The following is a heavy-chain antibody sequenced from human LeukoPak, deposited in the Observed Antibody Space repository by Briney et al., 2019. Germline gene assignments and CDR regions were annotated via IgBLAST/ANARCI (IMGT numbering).Heavy chain of an antibody. CDR1: GASISSYY. J-gene: IGHJ4*02. V-gene: IGHV4-59*01. CDR3: ARASDIAVTGFDC. Sequence: SETLSLTRTVSGASISSYYWSWIRQTPRNGLEWIGSIYNGGNINYKPSLKSRVTISMDTSKSHFSLSLTSVTAADTAVYFCARASDIAVTGFDCWGQGLLVTVSS. D-gene: IGHD6-19*01. CDR2: IYNGGNI.